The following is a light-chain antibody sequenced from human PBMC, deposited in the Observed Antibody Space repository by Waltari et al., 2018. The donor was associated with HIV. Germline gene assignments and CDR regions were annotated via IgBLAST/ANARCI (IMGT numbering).Light chain of an antibody. CDR3: QQYNKWPMYT. V-gene: IGKV3-15*01. CDR2: GAS. CDR1: QNLGCN. Sequence: DIVMTQSPGTLSVSPGERATLSCRASQNLGCNLAWYQQKLGQAPRLLIYGASTRASGVPARFSGSGSGTQFSLTITSLQSEDFGVYYCQQYNKWPMYTFGQGTKLEMK. J-gene: IGKJ2*01.